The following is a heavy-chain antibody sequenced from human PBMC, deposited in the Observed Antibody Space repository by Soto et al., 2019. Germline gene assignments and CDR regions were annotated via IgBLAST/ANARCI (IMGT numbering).Heavy chain of an antibody. D-gene: IGHD3-16*02. Sequence: PSETLSLTCTVSGGSISSYYLSWIRQPPGKGLEWIGYIYYSGSTNYNPSLKSRVTISVDTSKNQFSLKLSSVTAADTAVYYCARLYDYVWGSYRMGAFDIWGQGTMVTV. CDR3: ARLYDYVWGSYRMGAFDI. J-gene: IGHJ3*02. CDR2: IYYSGST. CDR1: GGSISSYY. V-gene: IGHV4-59*01.